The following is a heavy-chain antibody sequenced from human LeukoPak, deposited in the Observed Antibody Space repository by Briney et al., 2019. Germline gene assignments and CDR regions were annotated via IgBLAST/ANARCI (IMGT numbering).Heavy chain of an antibody. CDR1: GGSISSYY. J-gene: IGHJ4*02. V-gene: IGHV4-4*07. Sequence: PSETLSLTCTVSGGSISSYYWSWIRQPAGKGLEWIGRIYTSGSTNYNPSLKSRVTMSVDTSKNQFSLKLSSVTAADTAVYYCARESQGYYYDSSGYYITVYYFDYWGQGTLVTVSS. D-gene: IGHD3-22*01. CDR2: IYTSGST. CDR3: ARESQGYYYDSSGYYITVYYFDY.